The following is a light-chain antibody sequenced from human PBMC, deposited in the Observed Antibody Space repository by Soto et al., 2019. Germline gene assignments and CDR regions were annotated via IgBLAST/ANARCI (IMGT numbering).Light chain of an antibody. CDR3: QQYGTSPRT. J-gene: IGKJ4*01. Sequence: EIVLTQFPATLSLYPGERATLSCRASQSVNSSSLAWYQQKPGQAPRLLIYGASNRATGIPDRFSGSGSETDFTLTISRLESEDSATYYCQQYGTSPRTFGGGTKVDIK. V-gene: IGKV3-20*01. CDR2: GAS. CDR1: QSVNSSS.